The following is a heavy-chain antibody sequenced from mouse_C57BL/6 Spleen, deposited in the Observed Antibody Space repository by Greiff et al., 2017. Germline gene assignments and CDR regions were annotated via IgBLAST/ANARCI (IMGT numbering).Heavy chain of an antibody. D-gene: IGHD1-1*01. CDR2: IYPGDGDT. CDR1: GYAFSSYW. Sequence: QVQLQQSGAELVKPGASVKISCKASGYAFSSYWMNWVKQRPGKGLEWIGQIYPGDGDTNYNGKFKGKATLTADKSSSTAYMQLSSLTSDDSAVYCGARRDYGYYVDYWGQGTTLTVSS. V-gene: IGHV1-80*01. CDR3: ARRDYGYYVDY. J-gene: IGHJ2*01.